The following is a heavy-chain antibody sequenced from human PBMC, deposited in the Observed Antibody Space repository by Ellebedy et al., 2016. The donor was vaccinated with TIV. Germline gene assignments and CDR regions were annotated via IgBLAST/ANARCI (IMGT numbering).Heavy chain of an antibody. CDR2: IIPIFGTA. V-gene: IGHV1-69*06. CDR3: AYGRSTVTLSYYYYGMDV. CDR1: VGTFSSYA. J-gene: IGHJ6*02. Sequence: ASVKVSXXASVGTFSSYAISWVRQAPGQGLEWMGGIIPIFGTANYAQKFQGRVTITADKSTSTAYMELSSLRSEDTAVYYCAYGRSTVTLSYYYYGMDVWGQGTTVTVSS. D-gene: IGHD4-17*01.